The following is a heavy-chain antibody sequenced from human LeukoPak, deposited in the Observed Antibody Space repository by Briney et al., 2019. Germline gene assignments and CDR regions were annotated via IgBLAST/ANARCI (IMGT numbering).Heavy chain of an antibody. CDR2: INHSGST. J-gene: IGHJ5*02. CDR3: ARLKSLYVKPLAKHGWLDP. D-gene: IGHD3-16*02. V-gene: IGHV4-34*01. Sequence: SETLSLTCAVYGGSFSGYYWSWIRQPPGKGLEWIGEINHSGSTNYNPSLKSRVTISVDTSKNQFSLKLSSVTAADTAVYYCARLKSLYVKPLAKHGWLDPWGQGTLVTVSS. CDR1: GGSFSGYY.